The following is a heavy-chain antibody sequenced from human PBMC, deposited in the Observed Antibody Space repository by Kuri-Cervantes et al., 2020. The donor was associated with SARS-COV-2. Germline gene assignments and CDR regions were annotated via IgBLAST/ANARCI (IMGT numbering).Heavy chain of an antibody. Sequence: GESLKISCAASGFTFSNAWMSWVRQAPRKGLEWVGRIKSKTDGGTTDYAAPVKGRFTISRDDSKNTLYLQMNSLKTEDTAVYYCTTYYDFWSGYYSSDAFDIWGQGTMVTVSS. V-gene: IGHV3-15*01. D-gene: IGHD3-3*01. CDR1: GFTFSNAW. CDR2: IKSKTDGGTT. J-gene: IGHJ3*02. CDR3: TTYYDFWSGYYSSDAFDI.